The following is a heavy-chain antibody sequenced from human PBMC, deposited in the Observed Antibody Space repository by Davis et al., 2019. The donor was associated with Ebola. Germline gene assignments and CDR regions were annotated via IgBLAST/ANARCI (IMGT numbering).Heavy chain of an antibody. CDR3: AGAWD. V-gene: IGHV3-53*01. J-gene: IGHJ4*02. D-gene: IGHD3-16*01. CDR1: GFSVSSNY. CDR2: IYSDDRT. Sequence: GESLKISCAASGFSVSSNYMSWVRQAPGKGLEWVSIIYSDDRTYYADSVKGRFAISRDNSRNTLYLQMNSLRAEDTAVYYCAGAWDWGQGTLVTVSS.